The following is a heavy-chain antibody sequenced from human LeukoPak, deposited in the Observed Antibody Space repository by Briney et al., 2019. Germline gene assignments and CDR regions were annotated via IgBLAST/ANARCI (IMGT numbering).Heavy chain of an antibody. CDR2: MNPNSGNT. CDR3: ARVDYDPPYYYYGMDV. J-gene: IGHJ6*02. CDR1: GYTFTSYD. Sequence: ASVKVSCKASGYTFTSYDINWVRQATGQGLEWMGWMNPNSGNTGYAQKFQGRVTMTRNTSISTAYMELSSMRSEDTAVYYCARVDYDPPYYYYGMDVWGQGTTVTVSS. V-gene: IGHV1-8*01. D-gene: IGHD3-3*01.